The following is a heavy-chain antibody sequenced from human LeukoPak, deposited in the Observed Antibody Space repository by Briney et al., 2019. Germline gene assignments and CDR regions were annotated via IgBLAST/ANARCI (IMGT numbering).Heavy chain of an antibody. V-gene: IGHV1-2*06. Sequence: ASVTVSCKASGYTFTGYYIHWVRQAPGQGLEWMGRISPTSGGANYAQNFQGRITMTRDTSINTAYMELSRLTSDDTAVYYCARGGISGGSQRWGQGTLVTVSS. D-gene: IGHD2-15*01. J-gene: IGHJ4*02. CDR2: ISPTSGGA. CDR1: GYTFTGYY. CDR3: ARGGISGGSQR.